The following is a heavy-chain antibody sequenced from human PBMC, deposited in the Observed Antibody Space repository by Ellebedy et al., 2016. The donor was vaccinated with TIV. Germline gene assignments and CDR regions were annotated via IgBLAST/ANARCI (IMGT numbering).Heavy chain of an antibody. Sequence: GGSLRLXCAASGFTFSDYYMSWIRQAPGKGLEWVSYISSSSSYTNYADSVKGRFTISRDNAKNSLYLQMNSLRAEDTAVYYCARGGSYNDYDFQNWGQGTMVTVSS. J-gene: IGHJ3*01. CDR3: ARGGSYNDYDFQN. D-gene: IGHD3-3*01. V-gene: IGHV3-11*06. CDR1: GFTFSDYY. CDR2: ISSSSSYT.